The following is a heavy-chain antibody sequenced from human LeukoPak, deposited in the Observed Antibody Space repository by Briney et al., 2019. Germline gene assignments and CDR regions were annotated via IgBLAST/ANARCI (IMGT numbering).Heavy chain of an antibody. V-gene: IGHV1-69*05. CDR1: GGTFSSYA. Sequence: SVKVSCKASGGTFSSYAISWVRQDPGQGLEWMGGIIPIFGTANYAQKFQGRVTITTDESTSTAYMELSSLRSEDTAVYYCARGRAIPNCNYYYYYMDVWGKGTTVPVSS. J-gene: IGHJ6*03. D-gene: IGHD2-21*01. CDR3: ARGRAIPNCNYYYYYMDV. CDR2: IIPIFGTA.